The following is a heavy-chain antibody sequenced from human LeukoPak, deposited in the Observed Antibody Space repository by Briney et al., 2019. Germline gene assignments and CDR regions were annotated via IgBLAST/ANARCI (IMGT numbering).Heavy chain of an antibody. J-gene: IGHJ4*02. D-gene: IGHD6-13*01. CDR3: SLVPNH. Sequence: GGCLRLSWAASGLTFSRHDMSWVRQAPGKGLEWVSAISGSGADTYYADSVKGRFTISRDNSKNTLYLQMNSLGAEDTAVYYCSLVPNHWGQGTLVTVSS. CDR1: GLTFSRHD. V-gene: IGHV3-23*01. CDR2: ISGSGADT.